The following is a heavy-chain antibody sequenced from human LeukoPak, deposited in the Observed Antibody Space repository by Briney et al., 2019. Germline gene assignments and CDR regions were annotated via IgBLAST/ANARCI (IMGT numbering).Heavy chain of an antibody. V-gene: IGHV4-59*01. CDR3: ARDGGLQSHFDY. Sequence: SETLSLTCTVSGDSISTYYWNWVRQPPGKGLEWIGYIYYNGNSNYNPSLKSRVTISVDTSKNELSLKLTSVTAADTAIYFCARDGGLQSHFDYWGQGTLVTVSS. CDR1: GDSISTYY. CDR2: IYYNGNS. J-gene: IGHJ4*02. D-gene: IGHD5-24*01.